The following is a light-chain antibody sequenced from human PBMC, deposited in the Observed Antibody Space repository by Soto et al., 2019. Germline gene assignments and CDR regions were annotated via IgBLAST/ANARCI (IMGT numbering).Light chain of an antibody. J-gene: IGKJ4*01. V-gene: IGKV1-39*01. CDR1: QSISNY. CDR3: QQCYSTPST. Sequence: DIQMTQSPSSLSASVGDRVTITCRASQSISNYLNWYYQKPRKAPKLLISAASSLQSEVPSRFSGGGSGTEFTLTTSSLQPEDFATYDCQQCYSTPSTFGGGTKVEI. CDR2: AAS.